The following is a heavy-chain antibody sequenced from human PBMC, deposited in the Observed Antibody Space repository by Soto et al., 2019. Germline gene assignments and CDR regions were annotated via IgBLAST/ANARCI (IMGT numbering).Heavy chain of an antibody. CDR2: IYYSGST. CDR3: ASPHYYDSSGYAAFDI. D-gene: IGHD3-22*01. Sequence: QLQLQESGPGLVKPSETLSLTCTVSGGSISSSSYYWGWIRQPPGKGLEWIGSIYYSGSTYYNPSLKSRVTISVDTSKNQFSLKLSSVTAADTAVYYCASPHYYDSSGYAAFDIWGQGTMVTVSS. J-gene: IGHJ3*02. CDR1: GGSISSSSYY. V-gene: IGHV4-39*01.